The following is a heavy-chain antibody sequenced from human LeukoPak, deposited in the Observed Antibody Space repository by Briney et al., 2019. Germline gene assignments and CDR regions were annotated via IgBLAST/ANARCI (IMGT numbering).Heavy chain of an antibody. V-gene: IGHV3-21*01. J-gene: IGHJ4*02. CDR2: ISSSSSYI. D-gene: IGHD3-22*01. CDR1: GFTFSSYS. CDR3: ARGPLDYYDSSGYYPDY. Sequence: GGSLRLSCAASGFTFSSYSMNWVRQAPGKGLEWVSSISSSSSYIYYADSVKGRFTISRDNAKNSLYLQMNSLRAEDTAVYYCARGPLDYYDSSGYYPDYWGQGTLVTVSS.